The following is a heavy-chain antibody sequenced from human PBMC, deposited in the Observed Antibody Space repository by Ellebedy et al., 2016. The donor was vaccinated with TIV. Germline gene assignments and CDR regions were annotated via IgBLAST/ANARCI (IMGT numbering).Heavy chain of an antibody. CDR3: VRGPLGYCSGGSCSADY. D-gene: IGHD2-15*01. CDR2: IYPGDSNT. Sequence: GESLKISCKGSGYSFTSYWIGWVRQMPGKGLEWRGNIYPGDSNTAYSPSFQGQVTISADKSISSAYLQWSSLKASDTAMYYCVRGPLGYCSGGSCSADYWGQGTLVTVSS. V-gene: IGHV5-51*01. CDR1: GYSFTSYW. J-gene: IGHJ4*02.